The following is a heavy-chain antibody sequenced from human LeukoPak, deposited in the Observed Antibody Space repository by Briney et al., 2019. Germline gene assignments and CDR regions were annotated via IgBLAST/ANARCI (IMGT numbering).Heavy chain of an antibody. CDR1: GFTFSSYA. V-gene: IGHV3-23*01. CDR2: ISGSGGST. J-gene: IGHJ4*02. Sequence: GGSLRLSCAASGFTFSSYAMSWVRQAPGKGLEWVSAISGSGGSTYYADSVKGRFTISRDNSKNTLYLQMNSLRAEDTAVYYCAKGHYQVAGTDGNYYFDYWGQGTLVTVSS. CDR3: AKGHYQVAGTDGNYYFDY. D-gene: IGHD1-14*01.